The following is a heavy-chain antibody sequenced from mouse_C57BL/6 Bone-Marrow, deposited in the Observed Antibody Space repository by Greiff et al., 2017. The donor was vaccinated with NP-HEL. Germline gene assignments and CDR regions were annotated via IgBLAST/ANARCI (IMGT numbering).Heavy chain of an antibody. Sequence: EVMLVESGGGLVKPGGSLKLSCAASGFTFSSSAMSWVRQTPEKRLEWVATISDGGSYTYYPDNVKGRFTISRENAKNNLYLQMSHLKSEDTAMYYCAREDYYGSSYAMDYWGQGTSVTVSS. CDR1: GFTFSSSA. CDR3: AREDYYGSSYAMDY. V-gene: IGHV5-4*01. J-gene: IGHJ4*01. D-gene: IGHD1-1*01. CDR2: ISDGGSYT.